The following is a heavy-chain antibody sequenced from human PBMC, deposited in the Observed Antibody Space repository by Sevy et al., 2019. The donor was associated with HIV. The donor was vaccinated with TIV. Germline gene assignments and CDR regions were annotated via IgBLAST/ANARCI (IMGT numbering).Heavy chain of an antibody. J-gene: IGHJ1*01. V-gene: IGHV4-34*01. CDR1: GSSFSGYS. Sequence: SETLSLTCAVSGSSFSGYSWTWIRQAPEKGLEWIGEISHSGSTNYNPSLKSLLSMSVETSKNHFSLKLTSVTAADTAVYYCARPFLSRNFDRLAFFHHWGQGTLITVSS. CDR2: ISHSGST. CDR3: ARPFLSRNFDRLAFFHH. D-gene: IGHD3-9*01.